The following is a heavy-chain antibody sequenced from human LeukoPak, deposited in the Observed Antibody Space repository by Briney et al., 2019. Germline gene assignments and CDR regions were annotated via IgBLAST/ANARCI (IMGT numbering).Heavy chain of an antibody. CDR3: ARVGSGAATSTGDY. V-gene: IGHV3-33*01. CDR1: GFTFFRYG. CDR2: IWHDGSNV. D-gene: IGHD6-13*01. Sequence: PGRSLRLSCAASGFTFFRYGMHWVRQAPGKGLEWVALIWHDGSNVYYADSVKGRFTISRDNSKNTVYLQMNSLRVEDTAVYYCARVGSGAATSTGDYWGQGTLVIVSS. J-gene: IGHJ4*02.